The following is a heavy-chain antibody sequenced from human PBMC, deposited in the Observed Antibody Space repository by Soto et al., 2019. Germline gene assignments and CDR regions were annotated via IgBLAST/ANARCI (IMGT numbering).Heavy chain of an antibody. J-gene: IGHJ4*02. CDR3: AKGKTSGWYYFDY. V-gene: IGHV3-23*01. CDR1: GFTFSNFA. D-gene: IGHD6-19*01. Sequence: PGGSLRLSCGASGFTFSNFAMNWVRQAPGRGLEWVSGISASGRDIHYADSVKDRFTVSRDNSKNTLYLQMNSLRAEDTAIYYCAKGKTSGWYYFDYWGQGALVTVSS. CDR2: ISASGRDI.